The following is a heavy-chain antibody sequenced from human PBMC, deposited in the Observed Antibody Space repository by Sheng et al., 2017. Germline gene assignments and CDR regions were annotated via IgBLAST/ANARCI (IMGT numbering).Heavy chain of an antibody. CDR2: INAGNGNT. Sequence: QVQLVQSGAEVKKPGASVKVSCKASGYTFTSYAMHWVRQAPGQRLEWMGWINAGNGNTKYSQKFQGRVTITRDTSASTAYMELSSLRSEDTAVYYCARDENCGGDCYWAVYNMDVWGKGTTVTVSS. CDR1: GYTFTSYA. V-gene: IGHV1-3*01. D-gene: IGHD2-21*01. J-gene: IGHJ6*03. CDR3: ARDENCGGDCYWAVYNMDV.